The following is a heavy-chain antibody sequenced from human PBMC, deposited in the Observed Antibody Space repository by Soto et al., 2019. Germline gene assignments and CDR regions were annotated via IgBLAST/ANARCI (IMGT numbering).Heavy chain of an antibody. J-gene: IGHJ4*02. CDR1: GGSISSGDYY. CDR3: ARECYYDSSGYYFFDY. D-gene: IGHD3-22*01. CDR2: IYYSGST. V-gene: IGHV4-30-4*01. Sequence: PSETLSLTCTVSGGSISSGDYYWSWIRQPPGKGLEWIGYIYYSGSTYYNPSLKSRVTISVDTSKNQFSLKLSSVTAADTAVYYCARECYYDSSGYYFFDYWGQGTLLTVSS.